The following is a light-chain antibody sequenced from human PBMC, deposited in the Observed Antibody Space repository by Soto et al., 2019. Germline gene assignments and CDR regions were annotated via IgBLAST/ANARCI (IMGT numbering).Light chain of an antibody. V-gene: IGKV4-1*01. CDR3: QQYYSTPPYT. CDR1: QSVFYSSNNKNY. Sequence: IVMTQSPDSLAVSLGERATINCKSSQSVFYSSNNKNYLAWYRQKPGQPPKLLIYWASIRESGVPDRISGSGSGTDFTLTIRRLQAEDVAVYYCQQYYSTPPYTFGKGTKLEIK. CDR2: WAS. J-gene: IGKJ2*01.